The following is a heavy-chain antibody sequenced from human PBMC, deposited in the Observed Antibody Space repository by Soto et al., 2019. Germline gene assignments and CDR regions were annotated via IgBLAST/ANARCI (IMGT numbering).Heavy chain of an antibody. Sequence: QVQLVQSGAEVKKAGSSVKVSCKASGGTFRSYRINWVRQAPGQGLEWVGGIVPIYRTADYAQKFQGRVTITADESARTAYMELRSLKSQDTAVYYCARDSGAKLSSSWGQGTLVTVSS. CDR1: GGTFRSYR. CDR2: IVPIYRTA. CDR3: ARDSGAKLSSS. D-gene: IGHD6-13*01. V-gene: IGHV1-69*01. J-gene: IGHJ4*02.